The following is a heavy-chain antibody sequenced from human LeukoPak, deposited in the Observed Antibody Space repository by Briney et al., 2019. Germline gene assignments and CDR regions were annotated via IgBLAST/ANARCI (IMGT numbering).Heavy chain of an antibody. CDR3: ARDRGFGESYSNYYYYYMDV. J-gene: IGHJ6*03. V-gene: IGHV4-39*07. Sequence: SETLSLTCTVSGGSISSSSYYWGWIRQPPGKGLEWIGSIYYSGSTYYNPSLKSRVTISVDTSKNQFSLKLSSVTAADTAVYYCARDRGFGESYSNYYYYYMDVWGKGTTVTISS. CDR2: IYYSGST. CDR1: GGSISSSSYY. D-gene: IGHD3-10*01.